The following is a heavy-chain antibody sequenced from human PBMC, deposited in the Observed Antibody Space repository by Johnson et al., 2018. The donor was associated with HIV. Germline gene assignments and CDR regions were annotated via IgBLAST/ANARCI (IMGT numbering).Heavy chain of an antibody. CDR2: ISSDGSNK. Sequence: QVQLVESGGGVVQPGRSMRLSCAASGFTFSSYAMHWVRQAPGKGLEWVAVISSDGSNKYYADSVKGRFTISRDNSKNTLYLQMNSLRAEDTAVYYCARSPRIVVVVAATVGHAFDIWGQGTMVTVSS. V-gene: IGHV3-30-3*01. CDR3: ARSPRIVVVVAATVGHAFDI. CDR1: GFTFSSYA. J-gene: IGHJ3*02. D-gene: IGHD2-15*01.